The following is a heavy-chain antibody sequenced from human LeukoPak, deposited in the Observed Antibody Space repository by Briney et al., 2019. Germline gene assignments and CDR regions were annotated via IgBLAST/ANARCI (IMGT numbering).Heavy chain of an antibody. CDR1: GYTFTGYY. CDR2: ISAYNGNT. J-gene: IGHJ5*02. Sequence: GASVKVSCKASGYTFTGYYIHWVRQAPGQGLEWMGWISAYNGNTNYAQKLQGRVTMTTDTSTSTAYMELRSLRSDDTAVYYCARDGLDIVVVPAAMEGNWFDPWGQGTLVTVSS. D-gene: IGHD2-2*03. CDR3: ARDGLDIVVVPAAMEGNWFDP. V-gene: IGHV1-18*04.